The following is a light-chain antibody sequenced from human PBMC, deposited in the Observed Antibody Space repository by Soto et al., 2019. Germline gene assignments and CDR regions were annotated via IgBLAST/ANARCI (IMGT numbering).Light chain of an antibody. Sequence: QAVVTQEPSLTVSPGGTVTLTCASSTGAVTSGHYPYWFQQKPGQAPRTLIYDTSNKHSWTPARFPGSLLGGKAALTLSGAQPEDEAEYYCLLFYSGVRSFGGGTKLTVL. CDR3: LLFYSGVRS. V-gene: IGLV7-46*01. J-gene: IGLJ2*01. CDR2: DTS. CDR1: TGAVTSGHY.